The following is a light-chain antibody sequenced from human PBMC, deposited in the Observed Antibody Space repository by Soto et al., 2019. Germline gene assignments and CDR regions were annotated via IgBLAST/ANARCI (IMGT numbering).Light chain of an antibody. CDR2: AAS. CDR1: QGIISH. V-gene: IGKV1-8*01. Sequence: ANELTQTPSSXSGTQGDRVTLSCRASQGIISHSESYQQTPGKAXKXXXYAASNFKSGVPSRFSGSGSGTDFTLNICGVQSEDFATCYSRRYYSYRITVGQGTRLEI. J-gene: IGKJ5*01. CDR3: RRYYSYRIT.